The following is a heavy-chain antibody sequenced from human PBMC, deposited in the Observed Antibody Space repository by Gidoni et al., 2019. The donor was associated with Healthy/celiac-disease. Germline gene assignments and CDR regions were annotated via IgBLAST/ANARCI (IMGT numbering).Heavy chain of an antibody. CDR3: AKWEDDSSLLY. CDR2: ISGSGGST. Sequence: EVQLLESGGGLVQPAGSLRLSCAASGSTFSSYAMSWVRQAPGKGLEWVSAISGSGGSTYYADSVKGRFTISRDNSKNTLYLQMNSLRAEDTAVYYCAKWEDDSSLLYWGQGTLVTVSS. CDR1: GSTFSSYA. D-gene: IGHD6-6*01. V-gene: IGHV3-23*01. J-gene: IGHJ4*02.